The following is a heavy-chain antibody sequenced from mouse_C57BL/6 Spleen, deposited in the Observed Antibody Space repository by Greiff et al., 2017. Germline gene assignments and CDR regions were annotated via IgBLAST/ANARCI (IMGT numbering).Heavy chain of an antibody. CDR3: ARSEGNGGYYYAMDY. CDR1: GYTFTSYW. J-gene: IGHJ4*01. V-gene: IGHV1-69*01. Sequence: QVQLQQPGAELVMPGASVKLSCKASGYTFTSYWMHWVKQRPGQGLEWIGEIDPSDSYTNYNQKFKGKSTLTVDKSSSTAYMQLSSLTSEDSAVYYCARSEGNGGYYYAMDYWGQGTSVTVSS. D-gene: IGHD2-1*01. CDR2: IDPSDSYT.